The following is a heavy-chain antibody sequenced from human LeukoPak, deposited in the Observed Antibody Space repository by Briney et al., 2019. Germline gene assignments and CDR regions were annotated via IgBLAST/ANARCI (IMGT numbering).Heavy chain of an antibody. CDR1: GGSLSSDNW. J-gene: IGHJ3*02. CDR3: ARDPIPMTGRAFDI. V-gene: IGHV4-4*02. D-gene: IGHD2-2*02. CDR2: IYHSGST. Sequence: PSGTLSLTCGVPGGSLSSDNWWNWLRQPPGKGLEWIGDIYHSGSTNYNPSLKSRVTISLDESKNQFSLKLISVTAADTAVYYCARDPIPMTGRAFDIWAQGIMVTVSS.